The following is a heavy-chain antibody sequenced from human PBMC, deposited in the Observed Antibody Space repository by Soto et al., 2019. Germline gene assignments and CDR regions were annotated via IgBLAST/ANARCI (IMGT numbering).Heavy chain of an antibody. Sequence: EVQLLESGGGVVQPGGSLRLSCAASGFTFSDYAMSWVRQTPGKGLQWVSGVGGSDDDKHYADSVRGRFIVSRDNSKNTLYRQMNSLRADDTAIYYCAKDATSFNGVWAPFDMWGQGTEVTVSS. D-gene: IGHD2-8*01. CDR2: VGGSDDDK. V-gene: IGHV3-23*01. J-gene: IGHJ3*02. CDR1: GFTFSDYA. CDR3: AKDATSFNGVWAPFDM.